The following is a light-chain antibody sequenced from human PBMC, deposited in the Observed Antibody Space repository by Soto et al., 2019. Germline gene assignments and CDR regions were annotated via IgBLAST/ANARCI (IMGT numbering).Light chain of an antibody. CDR2: AAS. CDR1: QSISNY. J-gene: IGKJ4*01. Sequence: DIQMTQSPSSLSASVGDRVTITCRATQSISNYLNWYQQKPGKAPKLLIYAASSLQTGVPSRFSGSGSGTDFTLTISSLQPEDFATYYCQQSYRTPLTFGGGTKVEIE. CDR3: QQSYRTPLT. V-gene: IGKV1-39*01.